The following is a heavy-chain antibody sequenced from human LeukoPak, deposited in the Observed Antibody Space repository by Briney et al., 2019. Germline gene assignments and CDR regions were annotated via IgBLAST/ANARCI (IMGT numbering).Heavy chain of an antibody. Sequence: PGGSLRLSCAASEFSFSTYPMNWVRQAPGKGLEWVSGISGSGDDTYYADSVEGRFTISRDNSKNTLYLQMNSLRAEDTAVYYCATEYDKRGYYGRPDYWGQGTLVTVSS. V-gene: IGHV3-23*01. D-gene: IGHD3-22*01. CDR1: EFSFSTYP. CDR3: ATEYDKRGYYGRPDY. J-gene: IGHJ4*02. CDR2: ISGSGDDT.